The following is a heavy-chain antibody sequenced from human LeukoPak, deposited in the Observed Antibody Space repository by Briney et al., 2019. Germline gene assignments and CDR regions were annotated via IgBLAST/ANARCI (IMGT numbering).Heavy chain of an antibody. CDR3: VRGVSHYWHY. V-gene: IGHV3-74*01. D-gene: IGHD5/OR15-5a*01. J-gene: IGHJ4*02. CDR1: GFTFSNYW. CDR2: IDTDGSST. Sequence: GGSLRLSCAASGFTFSNYWMHWVRQAPGKGLVWVSTIDTDGSSTNYVDSVKGRFTISRDNAKNTLYLQMNSLRAEDTAVYYCVRGVSHYWHYWGQGTLVTVSS.